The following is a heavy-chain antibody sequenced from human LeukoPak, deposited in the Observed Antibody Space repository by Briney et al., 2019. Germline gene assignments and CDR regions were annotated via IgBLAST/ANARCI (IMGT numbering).Heavy chain of an antibody. Sequence: GASVKVSCKASGYTFTSYDINWVRQATGQGLEWMGWMNPNSGNTGYAQKFQGRVTMTRNTSISTAYMGLSSLRSEDTAVYYCARGRTHYDYVWGSYQGPNDYWGQGTLVTVSS. J-gene: IGHJ4*02. D-gene: IGHD3-16*02. CDR3: ARGRTHYDYVWGSYQGPNDY. CDR1: GYTFTSYD. CDR2: MNPNSGNT. V-gene: IGHV1-8*01.